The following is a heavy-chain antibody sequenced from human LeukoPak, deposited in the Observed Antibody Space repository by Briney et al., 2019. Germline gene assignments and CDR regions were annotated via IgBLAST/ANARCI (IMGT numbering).Heavy chain of an antibody. CDR3: ARTEGYYSPFDY. D-gene: IGHD1-26*01. V-gene: IGHV4-61*01. CDR2: IYYSGST. J-gene: IGHJ4*02. Sequence: SETLSLTCTVSGGSISSSSYYWSWIRQPPGKGLEWIGYIYYSGSTNYNPSLKSRVTISVGTSKNQFSLKLSSVTAADTGVYYCARTEGYYSPFDYWGQGTLVTVSS. CDR1: GGSISSSSYY.